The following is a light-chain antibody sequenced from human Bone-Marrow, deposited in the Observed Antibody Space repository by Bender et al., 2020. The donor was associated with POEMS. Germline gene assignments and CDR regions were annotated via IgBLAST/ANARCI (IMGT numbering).Light chain of an antibody. Sequence: QSALTQPASVSGSPAQSITISCTGTSSDVGVFNLVSWYQHHPGKAPKLMIYDVSNRPSGVSNRFSGSKSGNTASLTISGLQTEDEADYYCSSYTSTTVIFGGGTKLTVL. V-gene: IGLV2-14*01. J-gene: IGLJ2*01. CDR3: SSYTSTTVI. CDR2: DVS. CDR1: SSDVGVFNL.